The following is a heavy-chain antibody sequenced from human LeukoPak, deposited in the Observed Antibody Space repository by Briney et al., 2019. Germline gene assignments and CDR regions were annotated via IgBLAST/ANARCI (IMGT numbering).Heavy chain of an antibody. Sequence: PGGSLRLSCAASGFTFSSTVMSWIRQAPGKGLEWVSGISSSGDSTHYADSVKGRFTISRDNSKNTLYLQLSSLRAEDTAANYCAKPGFTMMVLWGQGTLVTVSS. V-gene: IGHV3-23*01. J-gene: IGHJ4*02. D-gene: IGHD3-22*01. CDR3: AKPGFTMMVL. CDR2: ISSSGDST. CDR1: GFTFSSTV.